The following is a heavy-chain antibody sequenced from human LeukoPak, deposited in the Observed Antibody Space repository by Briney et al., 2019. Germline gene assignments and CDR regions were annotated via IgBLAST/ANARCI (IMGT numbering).Heavy chain of an antibody. CDR1: GFTFSSYA. CDR2: ISYDGSNK. J-gene: IGHJ6*03. D-gene: IGHD5-12*01. Sequence: GGSLRLSCAASGFTFSSYAMHWVRQAPGKGLERVAVISYDGSNKYYADSVKGRFTISRDNSKNTLYLQMDSLRAEDTAVYYCARGDPLPSGYDTRGYMDVWGKGTTVTASS. V-gene: IGHV3-30*04. CDR3: ARGDPLPSGYDTRGYMDV.